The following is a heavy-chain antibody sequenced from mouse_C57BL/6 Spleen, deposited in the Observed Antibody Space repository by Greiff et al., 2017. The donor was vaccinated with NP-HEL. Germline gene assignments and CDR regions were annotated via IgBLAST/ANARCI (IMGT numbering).Heavy chain of an antibody. CDR1: GYAFSSSW. D-gene: IGHD2-3*01. CDR2: IYPGDGDT. Sequence: QVQLKQSGPELVKPGASVKISCKASGYAFSSSWMNWVKQRPGKGLEWIGRIYPGDGDTNYNGKFKGKATLTADKSSSTAYMQLSSLTSEDSAVYLCARSDGYYAMDYWGQGTSVTVSS. J-gene: IGHJ4*01. V-gene: IGHV1-82*01. CDR3: ARSDGYYAMDY.